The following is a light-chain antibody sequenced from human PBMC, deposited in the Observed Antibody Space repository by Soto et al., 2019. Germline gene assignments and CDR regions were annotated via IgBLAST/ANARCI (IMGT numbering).Light chain of an antibody. CDR3: IHGTPWPGT. V-gene: IGKV2-30*01. Sequence: VMLTQSPLSLPATLGQPPSISCRSSQSLLYSDGNTSVKWLQQRPGQSPRRPSYKESNRDPGVLDRFSGSGSGTDLTLKISSVEAEDVGVSYCIHGTPWPGTFGQGTKVEIK. CDR2: KES. CDR1: QSLLYSDGNTS. J-gene: IGKJ1*01.